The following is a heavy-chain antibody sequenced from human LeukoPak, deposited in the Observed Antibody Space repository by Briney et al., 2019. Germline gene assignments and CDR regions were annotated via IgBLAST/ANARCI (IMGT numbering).Heavy chain of an antibody. V-gene: IGHV1-69*13. Sequence: SVKVSCKASGGTFSSYAISWVRQAPGQGLEWMGGIIPIFGTANYAQKFQGRVTITADESTSTAYMELSSLRSEDTAVYYCAAGDILTGYSRPRFDYWGQGTLVTVSS. CDR2: IIPIFGTA. J-gene: IGHJ4*02. D-gene: IGHD3-9*01. CDR1: GGTFSSYA. CDR3: AAGDILTGYSRPRFDY.